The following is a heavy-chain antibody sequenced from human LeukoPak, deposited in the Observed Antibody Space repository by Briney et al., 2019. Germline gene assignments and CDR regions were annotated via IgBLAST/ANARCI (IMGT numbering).Heavy chain of an antibody. CDR2: INEAGTMK. Sequence: HPGGSLRLSCAASGFSLGDYWMSWVRQAPGKGLEWVANINEAGTMKSVADSVKGRFTISRDNTKNSLYLEMNSLRAEDTAVYYCARDEPGYGEFLLYWGQGTLLTVSS. CDR3: ARDEPGYGEFLLY. V-gene: IGHV3-7*01. CDR1: GFSLGDYW. J-gene: IGHJ4*02. D-gene: IGHD3-10*01.